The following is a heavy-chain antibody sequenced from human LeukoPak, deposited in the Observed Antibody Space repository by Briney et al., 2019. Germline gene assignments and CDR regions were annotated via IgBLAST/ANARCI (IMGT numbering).Heavy chain of an antibody. CDR3: GRNRLGKALDI. V-gene: IGHV1-2*02. J-gene: IGHJ3*02. CDR2: IGPKSGDT. D-gene: IGHD7-27*01. CDR1: GYTFTDYF. Sequence: GASVKVSCKASGYTFTDYFIHWVRQAPGQGLERMGWIGPKSGDTSYSQKFQGRVTVTRDTSINTAYMELSRLGSDDTAVYYCGRNRLGKALDIWGQGTMVTVSS.